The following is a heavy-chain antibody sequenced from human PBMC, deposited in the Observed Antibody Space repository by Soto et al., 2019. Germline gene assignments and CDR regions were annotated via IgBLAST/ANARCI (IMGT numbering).Heavy chain of an antibody. CDR2: INHSGST. V-gene: IGHV4-34*01. CDR1: GGSFSGYY. D-gene: IGHD6-6*01. CDR3: ARGRDGDSYSSSSTFDY. J-gene: IGHJ4*02. Sequence: QVQLQQWGAGLLKPSETLSLTCAVYGGSFSGYYWSWIRQPPGKGLEWIGEINHSGSTNYNPSLKSRVTISVDTSKNQFSLKLSSVTAADTAVYYWARGRDGDSYSSSSTFDYWGQGTLVTVSS.